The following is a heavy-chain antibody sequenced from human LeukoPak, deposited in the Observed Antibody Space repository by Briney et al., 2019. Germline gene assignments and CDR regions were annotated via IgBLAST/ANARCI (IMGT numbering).Heavy chain of an antibody. V-gene: IGHV3-66*01. CDR3: ARGNPNYYYYGMDV. J-gene: IGHJ6*02. Sequence: PGGSLRLSCAASGFTVSSNYMSWVRQAPGKGLEWVSVIYSGGSTYYADSVKGRFTISRDNSKNTLYLQMSSLRAEEMAVYYCARGNPNYYYYGMDVWGQGTTVTVSS. CDR2: IYSGGST. CDR1: GFTVSSNY.